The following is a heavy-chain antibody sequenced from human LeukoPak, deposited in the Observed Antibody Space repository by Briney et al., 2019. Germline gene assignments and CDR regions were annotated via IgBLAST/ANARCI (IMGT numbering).Heavy chain of an antibody. V-gene: IGHV3-48*02. Sequence: GGSLRLSCAASGFTFSSYSMNWVRQAPGKGLEWVSYISSSSTIYYADSVKGRFTISRDNAKNSLYLQMNSLRDEDTAVYYCARGDYGSGSYSLDYWGQGTLVTVSS. CDR1: GFTFSSYS. CDR2: ISSSSTI. D-gene: IGHD3-10*01. J-gene: IGHJ4*02. CDR3: ARGDYGSGSYSLDY.